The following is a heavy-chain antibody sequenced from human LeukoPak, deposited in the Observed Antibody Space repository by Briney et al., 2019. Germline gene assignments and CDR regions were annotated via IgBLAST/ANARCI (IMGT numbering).Heavy chain of an antibody. CDR1: GFTFGVYL. CDR2: INGGTT. D-gene: IGHD6-19*01. Sequence: GGSLRLSCTASGFTFGVYLMRWVRQARGEGLEWLGFINGGTTEYVATVKGRFTISRDDSPSIAYLQMNSLTTEDTALYYCSRGSGWLSVYWGQGTLLTVCS. CDR3: SRGSGWLSVY. J-gene: IGHJ4*02. V-gene: IGHV3-49*04.